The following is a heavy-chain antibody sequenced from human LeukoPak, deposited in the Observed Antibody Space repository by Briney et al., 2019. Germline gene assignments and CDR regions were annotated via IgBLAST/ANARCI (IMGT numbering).Heavy chain of an antibody. D-gene: IGHD5-12*01. CDR2: INSDGSST. V-gene: IGHV3-74*01. Sequence: GGSLRHSCAASGLTFSSYWMHWVRQAPGKGLVWVSRINSDGSSTSYADSVKGRFTISRDNAKNTLYLQMNSLRAEDTAVYYCARDHPDILATIPPYWGQGTLVTVSS. CDR1: GLTFSSYW. J-gene: IGHJ4*02. CDR3: ARDHPDILATIPPY.